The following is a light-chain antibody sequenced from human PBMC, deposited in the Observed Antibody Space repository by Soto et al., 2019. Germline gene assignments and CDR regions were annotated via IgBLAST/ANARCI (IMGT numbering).Light chain of an antibody. V-gene: IGLV2-11*01. J-gene: IGLJ3*02. CDR2: DVS. Sequence: QSALTQPRSVSGSPGQSVTISCSGTSSDVGGYNYVSWYQKHPGKAPKLMIYDVSKRPSGVPDRFSGSKSGNTASLIISGLQAEDEADYYCCSYAGSYTFGVFGGGTKVTVL. CDR1: SSDVGGYNY. CDR3: CSYAGSYTFGV.